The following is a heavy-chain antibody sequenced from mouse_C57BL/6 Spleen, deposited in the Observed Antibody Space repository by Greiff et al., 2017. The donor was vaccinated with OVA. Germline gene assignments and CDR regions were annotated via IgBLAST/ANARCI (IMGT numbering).Heavy chain of an antibody. Sequence: EVMLVESAGGLVQPGSSMKLSCTASGFTFSDYYMAWVRQVPGKGLEWVANINYDGSSTYYLDSLKSRFIISRDNAKNILYLQMSSLKSEDTATYYCARRARGWYFDVWGTGTTVTVSS. CDR2: INYDGSST. CDR1: GFTFSDYY. D-gene: IGHD3-3*01. J-gene: IGHJ1*03. CDR3: ARRARGWYFDV. V-gene: IGHV5-16*01.